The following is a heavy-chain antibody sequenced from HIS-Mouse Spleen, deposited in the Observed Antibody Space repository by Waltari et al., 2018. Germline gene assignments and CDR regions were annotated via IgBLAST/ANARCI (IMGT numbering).Heavy chain of an antibody. CDR3: ARGTGDWFDP. J-gene: IGHJ5*02. CDR2: TYYRSKWYN. Sequence: QVQLQQSGPVLVNRSQTLSLTCVISGNTVPTHSPAWYSNRQSPSGGLECLGRTYYRSKWYNDYAVSVKSRITLNPDTSKNKFSLQLNSVATEETAVYYCARGTGDWFDPWGQGTLVTVSS. V-gene: IGHV6-1*01. CDR1: GNTVPTHSPA. D-gene: IGHD7-27*01.